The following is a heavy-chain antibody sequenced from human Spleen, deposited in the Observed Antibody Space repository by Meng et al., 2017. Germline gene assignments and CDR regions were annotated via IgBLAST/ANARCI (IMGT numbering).Heavy chain of an antibody. D-gene: IGHD3-22*01. J-gene: IGHJ5*02. Sequence: ASVKVSCKASGGTFSSYAISWVRQAPGQGLEWMGWINPNSGGTNYAQKFQGRVTMTRDTSIKTAYMELSSLRSDDTAVYYCARGRLVDSTGYYYCLDPWGQGTLVTVSS. CDR3: ARGRLVDSTGYYYCLDP. CDR1: GGTFSSYA. V-gene: IGHV1-2*02. CDR2: INPNSGGT.